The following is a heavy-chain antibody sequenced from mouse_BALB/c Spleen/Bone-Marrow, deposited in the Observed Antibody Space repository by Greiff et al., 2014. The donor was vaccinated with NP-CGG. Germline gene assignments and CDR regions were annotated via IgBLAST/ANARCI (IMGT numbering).Heavy chain of an antibody. CDR2: IYPSDNYT. Sequence: QVQLQQPGAELVRPGASVKLSCKASGYTFTSNWINWVKQRPGQGLEWIGNIYPSDNYTNYNQKFKDKATLTVDKSSSTAYMQLSSPTSEDSAVYYCTRGSSYVGYAMDYWGQGTSVTVSS. CDR1: GYTFTSNW. V-gene: IGHV1-69*02. J-gene: IGHJ4*01. D-gene: IGHD1-1*01. CDR3: TRGSSYVGYAMDY.